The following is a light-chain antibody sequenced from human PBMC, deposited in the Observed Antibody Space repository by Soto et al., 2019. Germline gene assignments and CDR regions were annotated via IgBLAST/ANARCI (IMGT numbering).Light chain of an antibody. CDR2: GAS. V-gene: IGKV3-15*01. CDR1: QPIASN. Sequence: EIVMTLSPATLSVSPGERATLSCRASQPIASNLAWYQQRPGQGPRVLIYGASARATGVPARFSGSGSGTDFTLTINRLEPEDFAVYYCQQYGSSHTFGQGTRLEF. CDR3: QQYGSSHT. J-gene: IGKJ5*01.